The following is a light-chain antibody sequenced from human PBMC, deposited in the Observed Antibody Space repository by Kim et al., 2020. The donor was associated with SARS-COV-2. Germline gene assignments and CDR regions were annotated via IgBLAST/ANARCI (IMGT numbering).Light chain of an antibody. V-gene: IGLV3-19*01. Sequence: SSELTQDPAVSVALGQTVRITCQGDSLRSYYATWYQQNPGQAPIVVIYGKNNRPSGIPARFSGSSSGDTASFTITGPHAGAPADSYCNSLSITDNVLLGG. CDR1: SLRSYY. CDR3: NSLSITDNVL. J-gene: IGLJ2*01. CDR2: GKN.